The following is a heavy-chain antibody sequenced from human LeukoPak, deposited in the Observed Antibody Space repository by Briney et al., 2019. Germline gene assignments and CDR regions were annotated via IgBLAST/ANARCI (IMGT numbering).Heavy chain of an antibody. D-gene: IGHD1-1*01. CDR3: ARDWKTNSFDY. V-gene: IGHV3-33*08. J-gene: IGHJ4*02. CDR1: GFTFSSYE. Sequence: GGSLRLSCVASGFTFSSYEMNWVRQAPGKGLEWVAFIYYDGSNIYYADYVKGRFTISRDISKNTLYLQMDSLRAEDTAIYYCARDWKTNSFDYWGQGTLVTVSS. CDR2: IYYDGSNI.